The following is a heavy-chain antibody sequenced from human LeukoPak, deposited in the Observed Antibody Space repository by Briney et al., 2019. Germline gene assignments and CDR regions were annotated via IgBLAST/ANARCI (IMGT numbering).Heavy chain of an antibody. V-gene: IGHV3-23*01. Sequence: GGSLGLSCAASGFTFSSYAMSWVRQAPGKGLEWVSAISGSGGSTYYADSVKGRFTNSRDNAKNSLYLQMNSLRVEDTALYYCAKDIGRVDTASTYMDVWGKGTTVTISS. CDR2: ISGSGGST. J-gene: IGHJ6*03. CDR1: GFTFSSYA. CDR3: AKDIGRVDTASTYMDV. D-gene: IGHD5-18*01.